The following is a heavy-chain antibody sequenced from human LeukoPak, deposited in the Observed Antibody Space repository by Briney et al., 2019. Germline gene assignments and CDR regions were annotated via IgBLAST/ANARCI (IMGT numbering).Heavy chain of an antibody. J-gene: IGHJ1*01. D-gene: IGHD1-26*01. V-gene: IGHV1-58*02. CDR3: AAGIGSRPEYFHY. Sequence: SVKVSCKASGFTFTSSVMQWVRQARGQRLEWIGWIVVGSGNTNYAQKFQERVTITRDKSSSTAYMELSSLRSEDTAVYYCAAGIGSRPEYFHYWGQGTLVTVSS. CDR2: IVVGSGNT. CDR1: GFTFTSSV.